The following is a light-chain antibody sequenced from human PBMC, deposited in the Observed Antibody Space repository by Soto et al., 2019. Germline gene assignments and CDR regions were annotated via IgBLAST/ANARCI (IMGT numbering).Light chain of an antibody. CDR1: QSVSSN. J-gene: IGKJ1*01. CDR3: QQYNNWPRT. V-gene: IGKV3-15*01. Sequence: IVMTQSPATLSVSPGERATLSCRASQSVSSNLAWYQQKPGQAPGLLIYGASTRATGIPARFSGSGSGTEFTLTISSLQSEDFAVYYCQQYNNWPRTFGQGTKV. CDR2: GAS.